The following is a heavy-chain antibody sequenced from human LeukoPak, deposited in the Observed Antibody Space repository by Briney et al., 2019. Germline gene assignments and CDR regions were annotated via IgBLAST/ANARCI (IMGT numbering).Heavy chain of an antibody. CDR2: ISAYNGNT. J-gene: IGHJ4*02. Sequence: ASVKVSCKASGYTFTSYGISWVRQAPGQGLEWMGWISAYNGNTNYAQKLQGRVTMTTDTSTSTAYMELRSLRSDDTAVYYCASLDCSGGSCYYVYWGQGTLVTVSS. D-gene: IGHD2-15*01. CDR1: GYTFTSYG. CDR3: ASLDCSGGSCYYVY. V-gene: IGHV1-18*01.